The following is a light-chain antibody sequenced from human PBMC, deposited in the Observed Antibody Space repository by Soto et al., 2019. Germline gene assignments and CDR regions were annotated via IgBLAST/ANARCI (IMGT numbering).Light chain of an antibody. CDR1: QSVSSSY. CDR2: GAS. CDR3: QQYGSSPRT. J-gene: IGKJ1*01. Sequence: DIVLTQSPGTLSLSPGERATLSWRASQSVSSSYLAWYQQKPGQAPRLLIYGASSRATGIPDRFSGSGSGTDFTLTISRLEPEDFAVYYCQQYGSSPRTFGQGTKVDIK. V-gene: IGKV3-20*01.